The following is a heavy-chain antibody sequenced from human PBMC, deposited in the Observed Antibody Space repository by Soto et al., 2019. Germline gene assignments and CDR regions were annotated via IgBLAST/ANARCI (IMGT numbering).Heavy chain of an antibody. J-gene: IGHJ6*02. CDR1: GFTFSSYG. V-gene: IGHV3-30*03. D-gene: IGHD6-13*01. CDR2: IPYDGSNK. CDR3: ASDPAPQYSSRRAKIYGMDV. Sequence: PGGSLRLSCAASGFTFSSYGMHWVRQAPGKGLEWVAVIPYDGSNKYYADSVKGRFTISRDNSKNTLYLQMNSLRAEDTAVYYCASDPAPQYSSRRAKIYGMDVWGQGPTVTVSS.